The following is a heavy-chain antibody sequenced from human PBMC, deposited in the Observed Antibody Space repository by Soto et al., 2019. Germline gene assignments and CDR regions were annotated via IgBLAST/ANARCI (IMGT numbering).Heavy chain of an antibody. V-gene: IGHV4-4*02. CDR1: AGSFTSNNW. Sequence: PXETVSLTCAVSAGSFTSNNWWTCVRQPPGQGLEWIGEIYRTGSTNYNPSLKSRVTISLDKSENQLSLKVTSLTAADTAVYYCASRDPGTSVDYWGQGTLVTVSS. CDR3: ASRDPGTSVDY. J-gene: IGHJ4*02. D-gene: IGHD1-7*01. CDR2: IYRTGST.